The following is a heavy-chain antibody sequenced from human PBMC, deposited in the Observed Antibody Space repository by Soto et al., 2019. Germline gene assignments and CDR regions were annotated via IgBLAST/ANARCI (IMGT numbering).Heavy chain of an antibody. Sequence: GGSLRLSCAASGFTFSSYGMHWVRQAPGKGLEWVAVIWYDGSNKYYADSVKGRFTISRDNSKNTLYLQMNSLRAEDTAVYYCAREVAPDIVVVVAATSGGMDVWGQGTTVTVSS. V-gene: IGHV3-33*01. CDR1: GFTFSSYG. CDR2: IWYDGSNK. D-gene: IGHD2-15*01. CDR3: AREVAPDIVVVVAATSGGMDV. J-gene: IGHJ6*02.